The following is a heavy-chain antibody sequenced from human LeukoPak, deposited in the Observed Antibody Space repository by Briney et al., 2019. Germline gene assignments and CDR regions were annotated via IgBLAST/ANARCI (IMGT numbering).Heavy chain of an antibody. CDR3: ARDATIFGEHLDY. J-gene: IGHJ4*02. CDR1: GYIFTGYY. Sequence: ASVKVSCKASGYIFTGYYLHWVRQALGQGLEWMGRINPVTGGTDYAQNFQGRVTVTRDTSISTAYMELSSLRSEDTAVYYCARDATIFGEHLDYWGQGTLVTVSS. D-gene: IGHD3-3*01. V-gene: IGHV1-2*06. CDR2: INPVTGGT.